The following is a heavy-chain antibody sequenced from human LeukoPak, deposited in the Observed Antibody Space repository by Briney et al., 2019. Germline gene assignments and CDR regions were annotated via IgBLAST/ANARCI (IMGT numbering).Heavy chain of an antibody. V-gene: IGHV4-4*07. D-gene: IGHD1-14*01. CDR1: GASISSYY. CDR2: VYTSGTL. J-gene: IGHJ4*02. Sequence: SETLSLTCTVSGASISSYYWSWIRQPAGKGLEWLGRVYTSGTLNYNSSLKSRVVMSVDRSKNQFSLKLTSVTAADTAVYYCAGRNYWGQGILVTVSS. CDR3: AGRNY.